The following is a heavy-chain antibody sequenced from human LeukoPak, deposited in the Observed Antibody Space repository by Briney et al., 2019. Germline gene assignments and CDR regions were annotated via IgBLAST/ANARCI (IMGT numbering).Heavy chain of an antibody. D-gene: IGHD6-19*01. CDR1: GHTCTGYD. CDR2: IKLNRGGA. CDR3: ARSPIAMACLYFDY. Sequence: ASVNVSCKASGHTCTGYDMHWLRQAPGLGLKWMGWIKLNRGGANYAQKFQGRVTMTRETSISTAYMELSRLRSDDTAGYYCARSPIAMACLYFDYWGQGTLVTVSS. V-gene: IGHV1-2*02. J-gene: IGHJ4*01.